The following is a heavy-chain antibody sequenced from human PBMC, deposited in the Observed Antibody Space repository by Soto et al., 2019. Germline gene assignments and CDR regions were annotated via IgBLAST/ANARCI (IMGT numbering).Heavy chain of an antibody. CDR2: IYYSGST. CDR1: GGSISSGDYY. V-gene: IGHV4-30-4*01. J-gene: IGHJ4*02. CDR3: ARVGYYDSSGYFPDY. D-gene: IGHD3-22*01. Sequence: PSETLSLTCTVSGGSISSGDYYWSWIRQPPGKGLEWIGYIYYSGSTYYNPSLKSRVTISVDTSKNQFSLKLSSVTAADTAVYYCARVGYYDSSGYFPDYWGQGTLVTVSS.